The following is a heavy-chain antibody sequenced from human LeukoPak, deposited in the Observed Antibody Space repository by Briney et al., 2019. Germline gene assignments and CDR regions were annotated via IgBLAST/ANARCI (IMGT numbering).Heavy chain of an antibody. CDR1: GGTFSSYA. V-gene: IGHV1-18*01. D-gene: IGHD3-22*01. J-gene: IGHJ4*02. Sequence: ASVKVSCKASGGTFSSYAISWVRQAPGQGLEWMGWISAYNGNTNYAQKLQGRVTMTTDTSTSTAYMELRSLRSDDTAVYYCAREAYDSSGYYYSHWGQGTLVTVSS. CDR3: AREAYDSSGYYYSH. CDR2: ISAYNGNT.